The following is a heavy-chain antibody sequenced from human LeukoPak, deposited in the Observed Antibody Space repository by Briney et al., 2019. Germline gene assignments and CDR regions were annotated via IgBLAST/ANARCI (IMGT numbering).Heavy chain of an antibody. V-gene: IGHV3-74*01. CDR2: VKSDGTAT. J-gene: IGHJ4*02. D-gene: IGHD1-14*01. Sequence: GGSLRLSCAASGFTFSSHLMHWVRQAQGTGLVWVSSVKSDGTATNYADSVKGRFTISRDNAKNTLYLQMNSLRVEDTAVYYCVRKFATGDWGQGTLVTVPS. CDR1: GFTFSSHL. CDR3: VRKFATGD.